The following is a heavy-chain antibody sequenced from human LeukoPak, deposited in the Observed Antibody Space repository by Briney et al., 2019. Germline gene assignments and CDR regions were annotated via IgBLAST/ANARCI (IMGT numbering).Heavy chain of an antibody. CDR3: ASGGGYNVYDY. J-gene: IGHJ4*02. CDR2: IYYSGRT. CDR1: GGSINRINYY. Sequence: SETLSLTCTVSGGSINRINYYWGWIRQPPGKGLEWIGTIYYSGRTYSNPSLKSRVTISVDTSKNQFSLKLNSVTASDTAVYYCASGGGYNVYDYWGQGTLVAISS. V-gene: IGHV4-39*01. D-gene: IGHD3-16*01.